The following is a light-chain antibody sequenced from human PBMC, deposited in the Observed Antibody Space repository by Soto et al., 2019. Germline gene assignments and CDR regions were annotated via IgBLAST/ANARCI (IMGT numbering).Light chain of an antibody. V-gene: IGKV1D-12*01. Sequence: IQMTQSPSFLSASGGDNVTITCRASQEISMWLAWYQQKPGKAPKLLIYSASSLLRWVPSRFTGGGSGTTFTLTISGLQPEDFASYYCQQVHSFPLTFGQGIRLEIK. CDR2: SAS. J-gene: IGKJ5*01. CDR1: QEISMW. CDR3: QQVHSFPLT.